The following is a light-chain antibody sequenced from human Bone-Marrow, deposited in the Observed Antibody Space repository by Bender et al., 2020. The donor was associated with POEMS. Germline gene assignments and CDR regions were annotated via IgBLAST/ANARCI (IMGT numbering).Light chain of an antibody. J-gene: IGLJ3*02. CDR3: QSYDSSLSGWV. V-gene: IGLV2-14*03. CDR1: SSDIGAYTY. Sequence: TISCTGTSSDIGAYTYVSWYQQHPGKAPKRIIYDVSNRPSGVSNRFSGSKSGTSASLAITGLQAEDEADYYCQSYDSSLSGWVFGGGTKLTVL. CDR2: DVS.